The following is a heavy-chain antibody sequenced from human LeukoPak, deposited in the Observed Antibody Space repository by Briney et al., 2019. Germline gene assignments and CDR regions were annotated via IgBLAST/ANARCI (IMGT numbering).Heavy chain of an antibody. D-gene: IGHD3-3*02. CDR2: INPNSGGT. CDR3: ASLAIFGVVTDNFHY. J-gene: IGHJ4*02. CDR1: GYTFTCYY. Sequence: ASVTVSFTASGYTFTCYYMHWVRQAPGQGLEWMGWINPNSGGTNYAQKFQGRVTMTRDTSISTAYMELSRLRSDDTAVYYCASLAIFGVVTDNFHYWGQGTLVTVSS. V-gene: IGHV1-2*02.